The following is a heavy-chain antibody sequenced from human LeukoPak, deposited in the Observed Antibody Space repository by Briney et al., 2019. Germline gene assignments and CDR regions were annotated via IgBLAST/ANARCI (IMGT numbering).Heavy chain of an antibody. V-gene: IGHV3-74*01. J-gene: IGHJ5*02. D-gene: IGHD6-13*01. CDR2: INSDGSST. Sequence: PGGSLRLSCAASGFTFSSYWMHWVRQAPGKGLVWVSRINSDGSSTSYADSVKGRFTISRDNAKNTLYLQMNSLRAEDTAVYYCAKEGRNSRSAVSWFDPWGQGTLVTVSS. CDR1: GFTFSSYW. CDR3: AKEGRNSRSAVSWFDP.